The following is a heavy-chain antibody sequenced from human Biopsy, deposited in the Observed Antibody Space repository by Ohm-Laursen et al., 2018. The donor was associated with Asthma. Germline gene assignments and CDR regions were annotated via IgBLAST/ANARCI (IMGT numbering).Heavy chain of an antibody. Sequence: SETLSLTCGVYRGSLRVYVWSWIRQPPGKGLEWIGEINHRGSTNYNPSLKSRVTLSVDTSKNQFSVKLRSVTAADTAVYYCARGVDRVTGLLDHFDSWGQGTLVTVSS. D-gene: IGHD2-21*02. CDR3: ARGVDRVTGLLDHFDS. J-gene: IGHJ4*02. CDR2: INHRGST. CDR1: RGSLRVYV. V-gene: IGHV4-34*01.